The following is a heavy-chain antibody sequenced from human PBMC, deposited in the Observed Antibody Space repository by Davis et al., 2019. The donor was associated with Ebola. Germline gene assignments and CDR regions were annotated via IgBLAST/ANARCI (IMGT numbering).Heavy chain of an antibody. D-gene: IGHD3-3*01. Sequence: GESLKISCKGSGYSFTTYWIGWVRQLPGKGLEWMGIIYPGDSDTRYSPSFQGQVTISADKSISTAYLQWSSLKASDTAMYYCARQITIFGVVILDYWGQGTLVTVSS. CDR2: IYPGDSDT. CDR3: ARQITIFGVVILDY. CDR1: GYSFTTYW. V-gene: IGHV5-51*01. J-gene: IGHJ4*02.